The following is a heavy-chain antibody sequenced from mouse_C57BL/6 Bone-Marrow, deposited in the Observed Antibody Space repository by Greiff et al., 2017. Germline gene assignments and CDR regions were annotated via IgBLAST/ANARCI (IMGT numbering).Heavy chain of an antibody. D-gene: IGHD1-1*01. J-gene: IGHJ1*03. CDR1: GFTFSSYG. CDR2: ISSGGSYT. V-gene: IGHV5-6*01. CDR3: ARRGSSYGDWYFDV. Sequence: EVQVVESGGDLVKPGGSLKLSCAASGFTFSSYGMSWVRQTPDKRLEWVATISSGGSYTYYPDSVKGRFTISRDNAKNTLYLQMSSLKSEDTAMYYCARRGSSYGDWYFDVWGTGTTVTVSS.